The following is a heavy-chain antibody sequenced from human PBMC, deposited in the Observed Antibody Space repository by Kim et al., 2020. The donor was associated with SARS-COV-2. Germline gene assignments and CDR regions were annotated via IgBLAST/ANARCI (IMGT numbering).Heavy chain of an antibody. V-gene: IGHV3-30*04. CDR1: GFTFSSYA. D-gene: IGHD5-18*01. Sequence: GGSLRLSCAASGFTFSSYAMHWVRQAPGKGLEWVAVISYDGSNKYYADSVKGRFTISRDNSKNTLYLQMNSLRAEDTAVYYCARGGYPDAFDIWGQGTMVTVSS. CDR2: ISYDGSNK. J-gene: IGHJ3*02. CDR3: ARGGYPDAFDI.